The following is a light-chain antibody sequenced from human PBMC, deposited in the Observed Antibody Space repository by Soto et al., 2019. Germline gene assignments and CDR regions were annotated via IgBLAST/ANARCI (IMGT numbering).Light chain of an antibody. J-gene: IGKJ4*01. Sequence: EIVLTQFPATLSLSPGERATLSCRASQSVSTFLAWYQQKPGQAPRLVVYDASKRATGIPARFSGSGSGTDFTLTISSLEPEDFAVYYCQQRSSWRVTLGGGTKVDIK. CDR1: QSVSTF. V-gene: IGKV3-11*01. CDR3: QQRSSWRVT. CDR2: DAS.